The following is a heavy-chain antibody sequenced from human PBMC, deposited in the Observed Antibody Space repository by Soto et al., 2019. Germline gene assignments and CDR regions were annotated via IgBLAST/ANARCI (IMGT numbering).Heavy chain of an antibody. CDR1: GFTFSSYA. CDR3: ARERARGKRAVAGTPRY. V-gene: IGHV3-30-3*01. Sequence: GGSLRLSCAASGFTFSSYAMHWVRQAPGKGLEWVAVISYDGSNKYYADSVKGRFTISRDNSKNTLYLQMNSLRAEDTAGYYGARERARGKRAVAGTPRYWGQGTMVTVSS. CDR2: ISYDGSNK. J-gene: IGHJ4*02. D-gene: IGHD6-19*01.